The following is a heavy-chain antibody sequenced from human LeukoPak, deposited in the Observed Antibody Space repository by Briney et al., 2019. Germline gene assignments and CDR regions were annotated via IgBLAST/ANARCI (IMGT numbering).Heavy chain of an antibody. J-gene: IGHJ4*02. V-gene: IGHV4-59*08. CDR1: GASISSFY. CDR2: IYYSGST. Sequence: SETLSLTCTVSGASISSFYWSWIRQPPGKGLEWIGYIYYSGSTNYNPSLKSRVTISVDTSKNQSSLKLSSVTAADTAVYYCASGWGKYYFDYWGQGTLVTVSS. D-gene: IGHD1-26*01. CDR3: ASGWGKYYFDY.